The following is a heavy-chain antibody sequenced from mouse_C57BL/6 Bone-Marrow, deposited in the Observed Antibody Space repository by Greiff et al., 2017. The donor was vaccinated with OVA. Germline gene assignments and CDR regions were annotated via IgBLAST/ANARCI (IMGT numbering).Heavy chain of an antibody. CDR1: GFNIKDYY. Sequence: VHVKQSGAELVKPGASVKLSCTASGFNIKDYYMHWVKQRTEQGLEWIGRIDPEDGETKYAPKFQGKATITAETSSNTAYLQLISLTSEDTAVYYCAKFITTVEYFDYWGQGTTLTVSS. CDR2: IDPEDGET. D-gene: IGHD1-1*01. V-gene: IGHV14-2*01. CDR3: AKFITTVEYFDY. J-gene: IGHJ2*01.